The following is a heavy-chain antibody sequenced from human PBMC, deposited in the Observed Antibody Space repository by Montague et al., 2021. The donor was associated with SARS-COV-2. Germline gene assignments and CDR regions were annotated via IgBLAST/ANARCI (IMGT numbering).Heavy chain of an antibody. CDR2: IYSSGST. CDR1: GGSIRSGSYY. Sequence: TLSLTCTVSGGSIRSGSYYWSWTRQPAGKGLEWIGRIYSSGSTNYNPSLKIRVTMSVDTSKNQFSLKVSSVTAADTAVYYCARDYGDYSYYYGLDVWGQGTPVTASS. D-gene: IGHD4-17*01. J-gene: IGHJ6*02. V-gene: IGHV4-61*02. CDR3: ARDYGDYSYYYGLDV.